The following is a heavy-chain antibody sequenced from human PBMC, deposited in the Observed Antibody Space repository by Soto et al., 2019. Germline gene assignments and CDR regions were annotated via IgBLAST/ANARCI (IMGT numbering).Heavy chain of an antibody. J-gene: IGHJ4*02. CDR2: ISSSSSNI. Sequence: GGSLRLSCAASGFTFSSYSMNWVRQAPGKGLEWISFISSSSSNIYYAGSVRGRFTISRDNAKNSLYLQMNSLRADDTGVYYCARDLGRGYGYFDCWGPGTLVTVSS. CDR1: GFTFSSYS. CDR3: ARDLGRGYGYFDC. D-gene: IGHD5-12*01. V-gene: IGHV3-21*04.